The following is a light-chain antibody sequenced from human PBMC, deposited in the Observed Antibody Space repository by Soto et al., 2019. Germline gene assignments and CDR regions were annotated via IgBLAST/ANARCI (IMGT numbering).Light chain of an antibody. J-gene: IGKJ1*01. CDR2: GAS. V-gene: IGKV3-15*01. CDR1: QSVDSH. Sequence: EIVMTQSPATLSLSPGERATLSVMSIQSVDSHLAWYQQKPGQAPRLLIYGASTRATGIAARFSGSGSGTDFTLAISGLEPEDLAVYYCQQRYNWPWTFGQGTKVDIK. CDR3: QQRYNWPWT.